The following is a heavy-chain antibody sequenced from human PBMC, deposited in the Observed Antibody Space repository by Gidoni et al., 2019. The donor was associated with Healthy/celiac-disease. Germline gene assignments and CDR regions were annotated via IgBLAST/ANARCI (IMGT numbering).Heavy chain of an antibody. CDR3: ARGRRQAGRNCFDP. Sequence: QVQLQQWGAGLLKHSETLSLTGAVYGGAFSGSYWCWIRQPPGTGLEWIGEINHSGSTNYNPSLKSRVTISVDTSKNQFSLKLSSVTAADTAVYYCARGRRQAGRNCFDPWGQGTLVTVSS. CDR1: GGAFSGSY. CDR2: INHSGST. V-gene: IGHV4-34*01. J-gene: IGHJ5*02.